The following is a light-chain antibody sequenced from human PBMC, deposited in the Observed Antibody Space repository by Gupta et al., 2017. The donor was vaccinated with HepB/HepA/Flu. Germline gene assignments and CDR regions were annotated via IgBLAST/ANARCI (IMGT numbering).Light chain of an antibody. CDR1: SSNIGNNY. CDR3: GTWDSTLSVVV. J-gene: IGLJ2*01. Sequence: YLLTQPPSVSAAPGQKVTISCSGSSSNIGNNYVSWYQQFAGTAPKVLISENNKRPSGIPDRFSGSKSGTSATLGITGLQTGDEADYYCGTWDSTLSVVVFGGGTKLTVL. CDR2: ENN. V-gene: IGLV1-51*02.